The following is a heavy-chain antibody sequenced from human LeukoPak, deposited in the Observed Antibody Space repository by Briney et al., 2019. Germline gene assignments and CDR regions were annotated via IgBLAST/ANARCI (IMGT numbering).Heavy chain of an antibody. V-gene: IGHV4-61*01. CDR1: GGSVSSGSYY. J-gene: IGHJ4*02. CDR2: IYYSGST. Sequence: SETLSLTCTVSGGSVSSGSYYWSWIRQPPGKGLEWIGYIYYSGSTNYNPSLKSRVTISVDTSKNQFSLKLSSVTAADTAVYYCARKTYGRYFDYWGQGTLVTVSS. D-gene: IGHD4-17*01. CDR3: ARKTYGRYFDY.